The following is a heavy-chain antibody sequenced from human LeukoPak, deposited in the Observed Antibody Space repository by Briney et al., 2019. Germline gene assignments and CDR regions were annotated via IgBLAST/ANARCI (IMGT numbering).Heavy chain of an antibody. Sequence: GGSLRLSCAASGFTFNNYAMNWVRQAPGKGLEWVSATSASGGRTYYTDSVKGRFTISRDNSKNTLYLQMNSLRAEDTAVYYCAKDRIPTSGWESDYWGQGTLVTVSS. CDR2: TSASGGRT. V-gene: IGHV3-23*01. J-gene: IGHJ4*02. CDR1: GFTFNNYA. CDR3: AKDRIPTSGWESDY. D-gene: IGHD3-22*01.